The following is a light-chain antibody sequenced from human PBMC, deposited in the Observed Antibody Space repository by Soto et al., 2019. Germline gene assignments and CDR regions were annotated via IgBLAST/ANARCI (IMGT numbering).Light chain of an antibody. CDR2: IAS. CDR1: QSISRH. V-gene: IGKV1-39*01. J-gene: IGKJ5*01. CDR3: QQTYSTPQH. Sequence: DIQVTQSPSSLSASVGDRVTITCRASQSISRHLNWYQQKPGKAPKLLINIASSLQSGVPSRFSGSGSGTDFTLTISNVQPEDFATYYCQQTYSTPQHFGQGTRLEIK.